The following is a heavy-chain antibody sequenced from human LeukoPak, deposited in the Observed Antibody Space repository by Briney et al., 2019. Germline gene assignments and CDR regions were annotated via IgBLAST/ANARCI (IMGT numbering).Heavy chain of an antibody. D-gene: IGHD3-10*01. V-gene: IGHV3-48*03. CDR3: ARGLWFGELSRNWFDP. CDR1: GFTFSSYE. J-gene: IGHJ5*02. CDR2: ISSSSSTI. Sequence: PGGSLRLSCAASGFTFSSYEKNWVRQAPGKGLEWVSYISSSSSTIYYADSVKGRFTITRDNAKNSLYLQMNGLRVEDTAVYYCARGLWFGELSRNWFDPWGQGTLVTVSS.